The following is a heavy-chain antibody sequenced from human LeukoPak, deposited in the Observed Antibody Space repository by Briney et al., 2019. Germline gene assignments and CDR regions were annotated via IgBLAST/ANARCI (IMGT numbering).Heavy chain of an antibody. V-gene: IGHV3-20*04. Sequence: PGGSLRLSCAAPGFIFDDYGMSWVRQAPGKGLEWVSGINWNGGSTGYADSVKGRFTISRDNAKNSLYLQMNSLRAEDTALYYCARSSHNNYWYFDYWGQGTLVTVSS. CDR3: ARSSHNNYWYFDY. J-gene: IGHJ4*02. D-gene: IGHD1-1*01. CDR2: INWNGGST. CDR1: GFIFDDYG.